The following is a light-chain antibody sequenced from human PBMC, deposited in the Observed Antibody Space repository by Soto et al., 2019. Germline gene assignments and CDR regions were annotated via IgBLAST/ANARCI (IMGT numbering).Light chain of an antibody. CDR2: GAS. J-gene: IGKJ2*01. CDR1: QSVGSK. V-gene: IGKV3-15*01. CDR3: QQYNDWPPMYT. Sequence: EIVMTQSPDTLSMSPGERATLSCRASQSVGSKLVWYQQKPGQAPRLLIYGASTRATGIPARFSDCGSGTEFTLTISSLQSEDFAVYFCQQYNDWPPMYTFGQGTKLEIK.